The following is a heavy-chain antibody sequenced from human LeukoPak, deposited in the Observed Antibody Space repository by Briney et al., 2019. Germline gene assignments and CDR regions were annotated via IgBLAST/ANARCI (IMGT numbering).Heavy chain of an antibody. CDR3: ANLPHYYGSGSYWFDP. Sequence: VASVKVSCKVSGYTLTELSMHWVRQAPAKGLEWRGGFDPEDGETIYAQQFHGRVNMTETTSTDTAYMELSSLRSEDTAVYYCANLPHYYGSGSYWFDPWGQGTLVTVSS. D-gene: IGHD3-10*01. V-gene: IGHV1-24*01. CDR1: GYTLTELS. J-gene: IGHJ5*02. CDR2: FDPEDGET.